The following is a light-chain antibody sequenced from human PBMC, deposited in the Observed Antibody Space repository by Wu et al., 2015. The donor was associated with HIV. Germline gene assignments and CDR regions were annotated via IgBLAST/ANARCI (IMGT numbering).Light chain of an antibody. Sequence: VVLTQSPATLSVSPGERATLSCRASQTVYNYFAWYQQRPGQAPRLLIYGISTRAAGVPARFSDSRSGTEFTLTISSIQSEDFAVYYCQQYNSWPLTFGGGTKVEIK. V-gene: IGKV3-15*01. CDR1: QTVYNY. J-gene: IGKJ4*01. CDR3: QQYNSWPLT. CDR2: GIS.